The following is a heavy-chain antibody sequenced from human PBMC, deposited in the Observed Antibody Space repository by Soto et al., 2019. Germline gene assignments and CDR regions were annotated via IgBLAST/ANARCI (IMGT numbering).Heavy chain of an antibody. V-gene: IGHV4-31*03. Sequence: QVQLQESGPGLVKPSQTLSLTCTVSGGSISSGGYYWSWIRQHPGKGLEWIGYIYYSGSTYYNPSLKRRVTISVDTSKNQFSLKLSSVTAADTAVYYCARDHPVDGDYDYYYYMDVWGKGTTVTVSS. CDR3: ARDHPVDGDYDYYYYMDV. CDR1: GGSISSGGYY. CDR2: IYYSGST. J-gene: IGHJ6*03. D-gene: IGHD4-17*01.